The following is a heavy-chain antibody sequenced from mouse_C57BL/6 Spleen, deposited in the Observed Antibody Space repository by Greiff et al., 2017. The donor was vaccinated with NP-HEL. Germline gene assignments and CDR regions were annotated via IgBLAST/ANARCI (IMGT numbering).Heavy chain of an antibody. CDR2: IRLKSDNYAT. V-gene: IGHV6-3*01. CDR1: GFTFSNYW. D-gene: IGHD2-4*01. J-gene: IGHJ4*01. Sequence: DVMLVESGGGLVQPGGSMKLSCVASGFTFSNYWMNWVRQSPEKGLEWVAQIRLKSDNYATNYAESVKGRLTISRYDSKSSVYLQMNNLRAEDTGIYYCTGYDYDTMDYWGQGTSVTVSS. CDR3: TGYDYDTMDY.